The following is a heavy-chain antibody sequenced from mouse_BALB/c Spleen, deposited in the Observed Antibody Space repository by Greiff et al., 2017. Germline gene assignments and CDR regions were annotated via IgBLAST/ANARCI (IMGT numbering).Heavy chain of an antibody. V-gene: IGHV14-3*02. Sequence: EVQLQQSGAELVKPGASVKLSCTASGFNIKDTDMHWVKQRPEQGLEWIGRIDPANGNTKYDPKFQGKATITADTTSNTAYLQLSSLTSEDTAVYYCAGGYGVVWYFDVWGAGTTVTVSS. CDR2: IDPANGNT. D-gene: IGHD1-1*02. CDR1: GFNIKDTD. J-gene: IGHJ1*01. CDR3: AGGYGVVWYFDV.